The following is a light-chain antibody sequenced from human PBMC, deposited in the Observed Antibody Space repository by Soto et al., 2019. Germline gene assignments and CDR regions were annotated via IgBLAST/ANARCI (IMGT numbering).Light chain of an antibody. J-gene: IGLJ3*02. CDR1: GSDIGVYNY. CDR2: EAT. V-gene: IGLV2-14*01. Sequence: QSVLTQPASVSGSPGQSITISCTGTGSDIGVYNYVSWYQHHPGKAPQLIIYEATDRPSGVSDRFSGSKSGNTASLTISGLQAEDEADYYCSSYTTSATWVFGGGTKVTVL. CDR3: SSYTTSATWV.